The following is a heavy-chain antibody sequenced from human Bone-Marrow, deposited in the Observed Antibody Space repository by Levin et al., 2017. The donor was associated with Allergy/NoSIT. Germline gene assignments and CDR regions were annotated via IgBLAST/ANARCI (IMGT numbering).Heavy chain of an antibody. V-gene: IGHV5-51*01. CDR2: VYPDDSDT. Sequence: AWVRQVPGKGLELMGLVYPDDSDTRYSPAFQGQVSFSFSQSINTAFLQWRSLRASDTATYYCARHGYWVEDTDYDQPPFDFWGQGTLVTVSS. J-gene: IGHJ4*02. D-gene: IGHD5-12*01. CDR3: ARHGYWVEDTDYDQPPFDF.